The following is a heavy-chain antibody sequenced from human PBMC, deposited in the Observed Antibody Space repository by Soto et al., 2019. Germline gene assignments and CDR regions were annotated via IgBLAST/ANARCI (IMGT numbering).Heavy chain of an antibody. V-gene: IGHV4-31*03. Sequence: QVQLQESGPGLVKPSQTLSLTCTVSGGSISSGGYYWRWIRQHPRKGLEWIGYIYYSGSTYYNPSLMSRVTISVDTSKNQFSLKLSSVTAADTAVYYCATYGSGSYKPTTFAYWGQGTLVTVSS. CDR1: GGSISSGGYY. CDR2: IYYSGST. D-gene: IGHD3-10*01. J-gene: IGHJ4*02. CDR3: ATYGSGSYKPTTFAY.